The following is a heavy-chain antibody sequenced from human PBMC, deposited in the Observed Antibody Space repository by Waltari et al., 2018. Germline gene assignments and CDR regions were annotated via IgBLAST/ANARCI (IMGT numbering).Heavy chain of an antibody. CDR1: GFTFRAPW. V-gene: IGHV3-74*01. D-gene: IGHD6-13*01. Sequence: EVQLVESGGGLVQPGGSLNLSCAASGFTFRAPWMALVRQAPGKGLEWVSRINSDGSSTTYADSVKGQFTISRDNAKNTLYLHMSSLRAEDTAVYYCVRENIAAAGLESWGQGTLVTVSS. J-gene: IGHJ4*02. CDR3: VRENIAAAGLES. CDR2: INSDGSST.